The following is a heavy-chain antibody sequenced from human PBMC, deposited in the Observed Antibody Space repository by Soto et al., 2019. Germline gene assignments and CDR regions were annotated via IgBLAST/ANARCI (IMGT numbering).Heavy chain of an antibody. Sequence: GGSLRLSCAASGFTFSNAWINWVRQAPGKGLEWVGRIKSKTDGGTTDFAAPVKGRFAISRDDSKNTVYLQMNSLKTEDTAVYYCAKEPLYYDFWSGYSEYYFDYWGQGTLLTVSS. D-gene: IGHD3-3*01. V-gene: IGHV3-15*07. CDR3: AKEPLYYDFWSGYSEYYFDY. J-gene: IGHJ4*02. CDR2: IKSKTDGGTT. CDR1: GFTFSNAW.